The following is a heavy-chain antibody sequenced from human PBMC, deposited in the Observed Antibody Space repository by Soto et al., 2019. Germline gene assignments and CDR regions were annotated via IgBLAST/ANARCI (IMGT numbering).Heavy chain of an antibody. D-gene: IGHD4-4*01. Sequence: SETLSLTCTVSGGSISSYYWSWIRQPPGKGLEWIGYIYYSGSTNYNPSLKSRVTISVDTSKNQFSLKLSSVTAADTAVYYCAGTYDYNSANDYWGQGTLVTVSS. CDR3: AGTYDYNSANDY. CDR2: IYYSGST. V-gene: IGHV4-59*01. CDR1: GGSISSYY. J-gene: IGHJ4*02.